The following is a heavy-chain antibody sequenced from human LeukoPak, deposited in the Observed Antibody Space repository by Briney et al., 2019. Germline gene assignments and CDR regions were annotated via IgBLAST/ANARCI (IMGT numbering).Heavy chain of an antibody. J-gene: IGHJ3*01. CDR1: GGSFSGYY. Sequence: PSETLSLTCAVYGGSFSGYYWSWIRQPPGKGLEWIGEINHSGSTNYNPSLKSRVTISVDTSKNQSSLKLSSVTAADTAVYYCARGGRGGMIVVPRLWGQGTMVTVSS. V-gene: IGHV4-34*01. D-gene: IGHD3-22*01. CDR2: INHSGST. CDR3: ARGGRGGMIVVPRL.